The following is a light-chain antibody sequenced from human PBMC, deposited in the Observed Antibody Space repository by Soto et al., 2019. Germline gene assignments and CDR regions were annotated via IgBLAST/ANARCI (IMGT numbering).Light chain of an antibody. J-gene: IGKJ2*01. Sequence: EIVLTQSPDTLSLSPGERVTLTCRASQSVSSSYLAWYQQKPGQAPRLLIYDASSRATGIPDRFSGSGSGTDFTLTISRLEPEDFAVYYCQQYGSSPPYTFGQGTKLEI. CDR2: DAS. V-gene: IGKV3-20*01. CDR3: QQYGSSPPYT. CDR1: QSVSSSY.